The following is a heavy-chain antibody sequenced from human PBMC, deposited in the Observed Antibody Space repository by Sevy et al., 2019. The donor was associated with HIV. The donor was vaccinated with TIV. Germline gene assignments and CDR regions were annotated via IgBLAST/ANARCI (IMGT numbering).Heavy chain of an antibody. CDR3: AADPAGYSGRGDYFDY. V-gene: IGHV1-58*01. Sequence: ASVKVSCKASGFTFIKSAVQWVRQARGQRLEWIGWIVVGSDKTTYAQKFQERVTITRDMSTSTAYMELRSLRSEDTAVYYCAADPAGYSGRGDYFDYWGQGTLVTVSS. CDR1: GFTFIKSA. D-gene: IGHD2-15*01. CDR2: IVVGSDKT. J-gene: IGHJ4*02.